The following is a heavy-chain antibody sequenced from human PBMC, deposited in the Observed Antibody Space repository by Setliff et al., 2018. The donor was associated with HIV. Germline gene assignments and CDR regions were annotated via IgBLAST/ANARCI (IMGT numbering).Heavy chain of an antibody. J-gene: IGHJ6*03. V-gene: IGHV4-59*02. CDR1: GDSVSSYY. CDR2: FYYSGVT. Sequence: SDTLSLTCAVSGDSVSSYYWTWIRQPPGKGLEWIGYFYYSGVTRYNPSLESRVTISVDMSKNQFSLKLSSVTAADTAVYYCARGLGRGSSEYYYYYYYMDVWGEGTTVTVSS. CDR3: ARGLGRGSSEYYYYYYYMDV. D-gene: IGHD2-2*01.